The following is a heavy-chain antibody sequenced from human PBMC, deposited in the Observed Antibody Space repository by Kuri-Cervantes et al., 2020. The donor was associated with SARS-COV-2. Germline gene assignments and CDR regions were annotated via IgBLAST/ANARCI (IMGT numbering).Heavy chain of an antibody. CDR2: INHSGST. CDR3: ARGGLRVRGVIPYYYGMDV. D-gene: IGHD3-10*01. J-gene: IGHJ6*02. CDR1: GGSFSGYY. Sequence: SETLSLTCAVYGGSFSGYYWSWIRQPPGKGLEWIGEINHSGSTTYNPSLKSRVTVSVDTSKNQFSLKLSSVTAADTAVYYCARGGLRVRGVIPYYYGMDVWGQGTTVTVSS. V-gene: IGHV4-34*01.